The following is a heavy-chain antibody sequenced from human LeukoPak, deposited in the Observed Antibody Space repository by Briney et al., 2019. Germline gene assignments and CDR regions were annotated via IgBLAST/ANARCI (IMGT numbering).Heavy chain of an antibody. V-gene: IGHV4-4*02. CDR2: IHHGGST. D-gene: IGHD1-26*01. J-gene: IGHJ6*02. CDR1: GDSISSSKW. CDR3: ARSRDTTNYYGMDV. Sequence: SETLSLTCAVSGDSISSSKWWSWVRQAPGKGLEWIGEIHHGGSTNYNPSLKSRVTISVDKSKNQFSLKMSSVTAADTAVYYCARSRDTTNYYGMDVWGQGTTVTVSS.